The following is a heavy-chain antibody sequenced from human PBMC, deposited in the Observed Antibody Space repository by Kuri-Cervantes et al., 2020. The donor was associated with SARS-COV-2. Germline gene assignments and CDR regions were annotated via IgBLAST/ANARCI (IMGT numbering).Heavy chain of an antibody. CDR1: GGSISSSSYY. V-gene: IGHV4-39*01. J-gene: IGHJ6*03. CDR3: ARQPPSDYDFWSGYYPLLYMDV. CDR2: IYYSGST. D-gene: IGHD3-3*01. Sequence: ESLKIFCTVSGGSISSSSYYWGWIRQPPGKGLEWIGSIYYSGSTYYNPSLKSRVTISVDTSKNQFSLKLSSVTAADAAVYYCARQPPSDYDFWSGYYPLLYMDVWGKGTTVTVSS.